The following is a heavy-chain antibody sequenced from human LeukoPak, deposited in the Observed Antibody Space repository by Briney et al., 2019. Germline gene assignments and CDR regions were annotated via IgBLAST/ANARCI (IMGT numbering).Heavy chain of an antibody. Sequence: QAGGSLRLSCAASGFTFSSYAMSWVRQAPGKGLEWVSAISGSGGSTYYADSVKGRFTISRDNAKNSLYLQMNSLRAEDTAVYYCASQSRGSYYLKQAVGDYWGQGTLVTVSS. J-gene: IGHJ4*02. CDR2: ISGSGGST. V-gene: IGHV3-23*01. CDR3: ASQSRGSYYLKQAVGDY. D-gene: IGHD1-26*01. CDR1: GFTFSSYA.